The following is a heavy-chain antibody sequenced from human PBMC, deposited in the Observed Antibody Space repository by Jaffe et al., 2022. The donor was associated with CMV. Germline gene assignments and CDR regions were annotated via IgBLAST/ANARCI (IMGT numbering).Heavy chain of an antibody. J-gene: IGHJ5*02. D-gene: IGHD3-10*01. Sequence: QVQLQQWGAGLLKPSETLSLTCAVYGGSFSGYYWSWIRQPPGKGLEWIGEINHSGSTNYNPSLKSRVTISVDTSKNQFSLKLSSVTAADTAVYYCARGAVGLRITMVRGPFDPWGQGTLVTVSS. V-gene: IGHV4-34*01. CDR1: GGSFSGYY. CDR2: INHSGST. CDR3: ARGAVGLRITMVRGPFDP.